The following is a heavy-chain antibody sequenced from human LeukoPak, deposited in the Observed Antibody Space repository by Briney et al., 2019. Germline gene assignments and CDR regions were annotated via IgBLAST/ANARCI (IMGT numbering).Heavy chain of an antibody. CDR3: AKPPYYYYDSSGYYPFDY. J-gene: IGHJ4*02. D-gene: IGHD3-22*01. CDR2: ISGSGGST. V-gene: IGHV3-23*01. CDR1: GFTFSSYA. Sequence: SGGSLRLSCAATGFTFSSYAMSWVRQAPGKGLEWVSAISGSGGSTYYADSVKGRFTISRDNSKNTLYLQMNSLRAEDTAVYYCAKPPYYYYDSSGYYPFDYWGQGTLVTVSS.